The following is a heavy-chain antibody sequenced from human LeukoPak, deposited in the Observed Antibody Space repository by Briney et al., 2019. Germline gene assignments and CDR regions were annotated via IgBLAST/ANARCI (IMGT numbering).Heavy chain of an antibody. D-gene: IGHD6-19*01. V-gene: IGHV3-23*01. CDR1: GYTFSTYS. Sequence: GGSLRLSCAGSGYTFSTYSMTWVRQAPGKGLEWVSSIYGSGERTFYADSVRGRFTVSRDNSKNTLYLEMNSLRAEDTAVYFCAKDVVPDSGWDLDHWGQGTLVTVSS. J-gene: IGHJ4*02. CDR2: IYGSGERT. CDR3: AKDVVPDSGWDLDH.